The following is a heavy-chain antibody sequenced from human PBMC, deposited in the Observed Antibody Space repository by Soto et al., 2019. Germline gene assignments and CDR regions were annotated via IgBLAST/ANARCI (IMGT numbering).Heavy chain of an antibody. CDR1: GYTFTSYG. D-gene: IGHD5-18*01. V-gene: IGHV1-2*02. CDR3: ARPPQLWLRLAY. Sequence: ASVKVSCKASGYTFTSYGISWVRQAPGQGLEWMGWINPNSGGTNYAQKFQGRVTMTRDTSISTAYMELSRLRSDDTAVYYCARPPQLWLRLAYGGQGPLVPVSS. CDR2: INPNSGGT. J-gene: IGHJ4*02.